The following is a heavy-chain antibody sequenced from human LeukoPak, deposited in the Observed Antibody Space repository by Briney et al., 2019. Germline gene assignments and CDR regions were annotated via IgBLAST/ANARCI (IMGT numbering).Heavy chain of an antibody. J-gene: IGHJ5*02. Sequence: GGSLRLSCAASGFTFSSYEMNWVRQAPGKGLEWVSYISSSSSTIYYADFVKGRFTISRDNAKNSLYLQMNSLRAEDTAVYYCARGVGWFDPWGQGTLVTVSS. V-gene: IGHV3-48*01. CDR1: GFTFSSYE. CDR2: ISSSSSTI. CDR3: ARGVGWFDP. D-gene: IGHD3-10*01.